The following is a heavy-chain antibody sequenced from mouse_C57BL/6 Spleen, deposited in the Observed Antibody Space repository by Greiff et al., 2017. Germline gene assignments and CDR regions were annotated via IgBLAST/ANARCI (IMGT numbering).Heavy chain of an antibody. CDR2: MYPGDGDT. CDR1: GYAFSSYW. J-gene: IGHJ1*03. V-gene: IGHV1-80*01. CDR3: ARGGSARYFDV. Sequence: QVQLQQSGAELVKPGASVKISCKASGYAFSSYWMNWVKQRPGKGLEWIGQMYPGDGDTNYNGKFKGKATLTADKSSSTAYMQLSSLTSEDSAVYFCARGGSARYFDVWGTGTTVTVSS.